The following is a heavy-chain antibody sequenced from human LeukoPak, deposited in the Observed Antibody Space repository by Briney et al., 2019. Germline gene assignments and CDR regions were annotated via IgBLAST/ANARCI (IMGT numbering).Heavy chain of an antibody. Sequence: SETLSLTCTVSGGSISSYYWSWIRQPPGKGLEWIGYIYYSGSTNYNPSLKSRVTISVDRSKNQFSLKLSSVTAADTAVHYCASAAYSSSWYPFDYWGQGTLVTVSS. D-gene: IGHD6-13*01. CDR3: ASAAYSSSWYPFDY. CDR2: IYYSGST. J-gene: IGHJ4*02. CDR1: GGSISSYY. V-gene: IGHV4-59*01.